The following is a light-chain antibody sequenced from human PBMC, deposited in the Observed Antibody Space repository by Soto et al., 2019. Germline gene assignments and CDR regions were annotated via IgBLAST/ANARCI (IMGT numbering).Light chain of an antibody. CDR3: VLYMGSGISV. CDR1: SGSVSTSHY. V-gene: IGLV8-61*01. CDR2: NTN. Sequence: QAVVTQEPSFSVSPGGTITLTCGLSSGSVSTSHYPSWCQQTPGQAPRTLIYNTNTRSSGVPDRFSGSILGNKAALTITGAQADDESDYYCVLYMGSGISVFGGGTKLTVL. J-gene: IGLJ2*01.